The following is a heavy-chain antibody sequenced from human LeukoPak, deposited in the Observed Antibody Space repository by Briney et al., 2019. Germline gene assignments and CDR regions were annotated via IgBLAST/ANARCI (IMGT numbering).Heavy chain of an antibody. V-gene: IGHV4-39*01. CDR2: IYYSGST. D-gene: IGHD2-15*01. CDR1: GGSISSSSYY. J-gene: IGHJ6*02. CDR3: ARRSGRDHYGMDV. Sequence: SETLSLTCTVSGGSISSSSYYWGWIRQPPGKGLDWFGSIYYSGSTYYNPSLKSRVTISVDTSKNQFSLKLSSVTAADTAVYYCARRSGRDHYGMDVWGQGTTVTVSS.